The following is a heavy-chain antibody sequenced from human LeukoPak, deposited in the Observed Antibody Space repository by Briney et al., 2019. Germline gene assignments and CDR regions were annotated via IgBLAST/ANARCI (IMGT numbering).Heavy chain of an antibody. D-gene: IGHD2-15*01. V-gene: IGHV1-18*01. CDR1: GYTFTSYG. J-gene: IGHJ3*02. CDR3: ARDRLPLRAHDAFDI. Sequence: GASVKVSCKASGYTFTSYGISWVRQAPGQGLEWMGWISAYNGNTNYAQKLQGRVTMTTDTSTSTAYMELRSLRSDDTAVYYCARDRLPLRAHDAFDIWGQGTMVTVSS. CDR2: ISAYNGNT.